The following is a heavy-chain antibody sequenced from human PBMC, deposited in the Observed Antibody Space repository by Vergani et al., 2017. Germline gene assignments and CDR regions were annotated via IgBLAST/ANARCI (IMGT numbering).Heavy chain of an antibody. D-gene: IGHD1-26*01. CDR1: GDSISSNNC. V-gene: IGHV4-4*03. J-gene: IGHJ4*02. CDR3: ATIGYRRWSYYFDY. Sequence: QVQLLESGPGLVKPPGTLSLTCAVSGDSISSNNCWTWVRQPPGKGLEWIGEICHTEDTKYSPSLKSRVTVSVDESRNLFSLRLNSVTAADTAVYYCATIGYRRWSYYFDYWGQGILVSVSS. CDR2: ICHTEDT.